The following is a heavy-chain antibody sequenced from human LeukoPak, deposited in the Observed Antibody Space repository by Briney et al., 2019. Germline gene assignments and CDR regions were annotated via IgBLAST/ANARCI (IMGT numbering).Heavy chain of an antibody. CDR2: INTDGRTT. CDR3: TTYYFDY. CDR1: GFTFSSYW. V-gene: IGHV3-74*01. Sequence: PGGSLRLSCAASGFTFSSYWMHWVRQAPGKGLVWVSRINTDGRTTTYADSVKGRFTISRDNAKNTLYLQMNTLRAEDTAVYYCTTYYFDYWGQGTLVTVSS. J-gene: IGHJ4*02.